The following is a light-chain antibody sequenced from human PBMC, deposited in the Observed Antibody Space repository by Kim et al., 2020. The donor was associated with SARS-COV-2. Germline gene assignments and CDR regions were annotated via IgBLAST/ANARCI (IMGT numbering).Light chain of an antibody. J-gene: IGLJ1*01. Sequence: GQSITLSCTGTSSDVGTYNYVSWYQQYLGKAPKLMIYDVNKRPSGVSNRFSGSKSGNTASLTISGLQAEDEADYYCSSYATSRSYVFGTGTKVTVL. CDR3: SSYATSRSYV. CDR2: DVN. V-gene: IGLV2-14*03. CDR1: SSDVGTYNY.